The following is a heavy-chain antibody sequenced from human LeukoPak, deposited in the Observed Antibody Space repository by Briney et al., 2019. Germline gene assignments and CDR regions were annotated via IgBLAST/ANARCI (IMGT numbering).Heavy chain of an antibody. D-gene: IGHD3-16*01. CDR3: ARGTYDYVWGSLNFDL. CDR1: GGSISSGGYS. V-gene: IGHV4-30-2*01. CDR2: IYHSGST. J-gene: IGHJ2*01. Sequence: PSETLSLTCAVSGGSISSGGYSWSWIRQPPGKGLEWIGYIYHSGSTYYNPPLKSRVTISVDRSKNQFSLKLSSVTAADTAVYYCARGTYDYVWGSLNFDLWGRGTLVTVSS.